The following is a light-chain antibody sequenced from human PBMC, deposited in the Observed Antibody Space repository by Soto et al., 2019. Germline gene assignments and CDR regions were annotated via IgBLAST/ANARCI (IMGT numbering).Light chain of an antibody. V-gene: IGKV2-30*02. Sequence: DVVMTQSPLSLPATLGQPASISCRSTQSFIHSNGNTYLTWFQQRPGQSPRRLIYQVFNRDSGVPDRFSGSGSGTDFTLKISRVEAEDVGVYYCMQGSLWPFTFGQGTRLEIK. CDR2: QVF. CDR1: QSFIHSNGNTY. CDR3: MQGSLWPFT. J-gene: IGKJ2*01.